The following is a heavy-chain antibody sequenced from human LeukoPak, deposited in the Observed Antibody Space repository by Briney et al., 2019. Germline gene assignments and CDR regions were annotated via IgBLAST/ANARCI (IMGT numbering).Heavy chain of an antibody. J-gene: IGHJ1*01. D-gene: IGHD2-15*01. CDR3: AREGYCSGSSCYSGAHFQH. CDR1: GYTFTSYY. V-gene: IGHV1-46*01. CDR2: INPSGGGT. Sequence: ASVRVSCKASGYTFTSYYMHWVRQAPGQGLEWMGIINPSGGGTNYAQKFQGRVTMTRDMSTSTVYMELSSLRSEDTAVYYCAREGYCSGSSCYSGAHFQHWGQGTLVTVSS.